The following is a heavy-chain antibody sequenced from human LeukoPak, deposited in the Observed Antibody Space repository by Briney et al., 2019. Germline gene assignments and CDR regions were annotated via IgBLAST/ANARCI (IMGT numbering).Heavy chain of an antibody. CDR1: GFTFSSYN. CDR2: ISSSTTYL. D-gene: IGHD1/OR15-1a*01. Sequence: GGSLRLSCAASGFTFSSYNMNWVRQAPGKGLEWVSSISSSTTYLYYADSVKGRFTISRDNAKNSLYLQMNSLRAEDTAVYYCARGNNNSPSWFDPWGQGTLVTVSS. CDR3: ARGNNNSPSWFDP. J-gene: IGHJ5*02. V-gene: IGHV3-21*01.